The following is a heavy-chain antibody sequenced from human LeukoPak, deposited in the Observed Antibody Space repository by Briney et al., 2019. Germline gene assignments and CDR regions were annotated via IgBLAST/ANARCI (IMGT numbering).Heavy chain of an antibody. Sequence: SETLSLTCTVSGGSISSGSYYWSWIRQPAGNGLEWIGRIYTSGSTNYNPSLKSRVTISVDTSKSQFSLKLSSVTAADTAVYYCAARGYIVVVPAAKGGGPDNSYYYMDVWGKGTTVTISS. CDR2: IYTSGST. CDR1: GGSISSGSYY. V-gene: IGHV4-61*02. D-gene: IGHD2-2*01. CDR3: AARGYIVVVPAAKGGGPDNSYYYMDV. J-gene: IGHJ6*03.